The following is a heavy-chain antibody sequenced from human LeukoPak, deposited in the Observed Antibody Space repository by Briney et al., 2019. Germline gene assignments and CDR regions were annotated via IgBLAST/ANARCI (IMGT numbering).Heavy chain of an antibody. CDR3: AREVEVVRGPDPYYYYMDV. J-gene: IGHJ6*03. Sequence: PGGSLRLSCAASGFTFSSYSMNWVRQAPGKGLEWVSSISSSSSYIYYADSVKGRFTISRDNAKNSLYLQMNSLRAEDTAVYYCAREVEVVRGPDPYYYYMDVWGKGTTVTVSS. CDR1: GFTFSSYS. V-gene: IGHV3-21*01. D-gene: IGHD3-10*01. CDR2: ISSSSSYI.